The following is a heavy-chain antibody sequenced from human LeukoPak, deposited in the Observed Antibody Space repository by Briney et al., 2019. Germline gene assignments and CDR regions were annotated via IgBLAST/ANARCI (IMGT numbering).Heavy chain of an antibody. J-gene: IGHJ5*02. CDR2: IYPGDSDT. CDR3: ARLRVVPAATGGGFDP. CDR1: GYSFTSYW. Sequence: GESLKISCKGSGYSFTSYWIGWVRQMPGKGLEWMGIIYPGDSDTRYSPSFQGQVTISADKSISTAYLQWSSLKASDTATYYCARLRVVPAATGGGFDPWGQGTLVTVSS. D-gene: IGHD2-2*01. V-gene: IGHV5-51*01.